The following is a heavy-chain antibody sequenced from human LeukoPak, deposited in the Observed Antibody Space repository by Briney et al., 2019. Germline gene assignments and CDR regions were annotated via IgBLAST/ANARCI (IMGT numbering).Heavy chain of an antibody. CDR1: GITFSSLW. V-gene: IGHV3-7*01. J-gene: IGHJ4*02. D-gene: IGHD1-26*01. CDR3: ARGGELLRPADY. CDR2: IKHDGSEE. Sequence: GGSLRLSCAASGITFSSLWMSWFRQAPGKGLEWVADIKHDGSEEHYVASVKGRFTISRDNAKNSLYLQMNNLRAEDTAVYYCARGGELLRPADYWGQGTLVTVSS.